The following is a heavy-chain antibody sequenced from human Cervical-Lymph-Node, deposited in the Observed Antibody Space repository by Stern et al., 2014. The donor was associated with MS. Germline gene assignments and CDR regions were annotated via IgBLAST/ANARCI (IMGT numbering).Heavy chain of an antibody. CDR1: GYSFTAYY. CDR3: ARERHSMDV. CDR2: IDANSGGT. J-gene: IGHJ6*02. Sequence: VQLVESGAEVKKPGASVKVSCTASGYSFTAYYMHWVRQAPGQGLEWMGWIDANSGGTKSAQNLQGRVTMTRDTSISTFYMELSGLTSDDTAVFYCARERHSMDVWGQGTTVTVSS. V-gene: IGHV1-2*02.